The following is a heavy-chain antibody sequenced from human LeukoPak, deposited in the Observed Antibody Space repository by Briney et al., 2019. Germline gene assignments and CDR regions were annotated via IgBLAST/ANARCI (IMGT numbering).Heavy chain of an antibody. D-gene: IGHD1-1*01. Sequence: GGSLRLSCAASGFTFSSYWMHWVRQAPGKGLVWVSRINSDGSSTSYADSVKGRFTISRDNAKNTLYLQMNSLRAEDTAVYYCAKRGVTRTYYFDWWGQGTLVTVSS. CDR2: INSDGSST. CDR1: GFTFSSYW. CDR3: AKRGVTRTYYFDW. V-gene: IGHV3-74*01. J-gene: IGHJ4*02.